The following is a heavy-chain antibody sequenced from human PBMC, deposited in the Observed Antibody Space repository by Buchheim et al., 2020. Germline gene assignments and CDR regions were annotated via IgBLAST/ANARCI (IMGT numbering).Heavy chain of an antibody. J-gene: IGHJ4*02. D-gene: IGHD3-10*01. CDR1: GFTFSSYW. CDR3: ARGGTSGSLDY. V-gene: IGHV3-74*01. Sequence: EVQLVDSGGGLVQPGGSLRLSCAASGFTFSSYWMHWVRQAPGKGPVWVSRINTDGTDTSYADSVKGRFTISRANARNTLYLQMHSLEAEDTAVYFCARGGTSGSLDYWGKETL. CDR2: INTDGTDT.